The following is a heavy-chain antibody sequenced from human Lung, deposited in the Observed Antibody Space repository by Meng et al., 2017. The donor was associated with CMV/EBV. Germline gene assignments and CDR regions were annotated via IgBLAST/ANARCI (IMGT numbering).Heavy chain of an antibody. CDR3: ARGVGPHYDYGKDG. CDR1: GYTFGTDG. D-gene: IGHD2-15*01. CDR2: ISTYNGGT. V-gene: IGHV1-18*04. J-gene: IGHJ6*02. Sequence: SVXVSCKACGYTFGTDGISWVRQAPGQGLEWMGWISTYNGGTYSVQKIQGRVSMTTDTSTNTAYMEVRSLRFDDTAVYYCARGVGPHYDYGKDGWGQGNMVTVSS.